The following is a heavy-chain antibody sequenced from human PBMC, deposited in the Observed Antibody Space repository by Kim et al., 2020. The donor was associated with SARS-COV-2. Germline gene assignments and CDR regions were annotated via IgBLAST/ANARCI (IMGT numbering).Heavy chain of an antibody. CDR3: ARGNYYESVSLSDYYNGMDV. CDR2: ISYDGRNK. D-gene: IGHD3-10*01. CDR1: GLSFDNSA. Sequence: GGSLRLSCAASGLSFDNSAMNWVRQAPGKGLEWVAVISYDGRNKYYADSVRGRFTISRDNSKNTLYLQMNSLRVEDTAVYYCARGNYYESVSLSDYYNGMDVWGQGTTVTVSS. J-gene: IGHJ6*02. V-gene: IGHV3-30-3*01.